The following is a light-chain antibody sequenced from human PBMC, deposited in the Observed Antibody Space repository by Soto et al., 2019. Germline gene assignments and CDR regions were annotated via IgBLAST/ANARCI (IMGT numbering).Light chain of an antibody. J-gene: IGLJ1*01. Sequence: QSVLTQPASVSGSPGQSIAISCTGTSSDVGAYDYVSWYQQHPDRAPRLVIYEVSNRPSGVSNRFSGSKSVNTATLTISGLQAEDEADYYCASYAGSSTSFVFGGGSKVTV. CDR2: EVS. V-gene: IGLV2-14*03. CDR3: ASYAGSSTSFV. CDR1: SSDVGAYDY.